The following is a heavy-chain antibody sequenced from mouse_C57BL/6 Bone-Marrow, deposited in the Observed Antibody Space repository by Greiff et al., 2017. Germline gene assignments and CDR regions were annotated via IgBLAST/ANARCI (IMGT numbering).Heavy chain of an antibody. CDR1: GYTFTSYG. CDR2: IYPRSGNT. J-gene: IGHJ2*01. V-gene: IGHV1-81*01. Sequence: LVESGAELARPGASVKLSCKASGYTFTSYGISWVKQRTGQGLEWIGEIYPRSGNTYYNEKFKGKATLTADKSSSTAYMELRSLTSEDSAVYFCASCFQDYFDYWGQGTTLTVSS. CDR3: ASCFQDYFDY.